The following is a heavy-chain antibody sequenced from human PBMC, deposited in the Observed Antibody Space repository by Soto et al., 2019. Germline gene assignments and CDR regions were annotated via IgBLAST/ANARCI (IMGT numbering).Heavy chain of an antibody. J-gene: IGHJ6*02. CDR3: ARDSAVAGTNSYYYYYYGMDV. CDR1: GFTFSSYW. D-gene: IGHD6-19*01. V-gene: IGHV3-7*05. CDR2: IKQDGSEK. Sequence: GGSLRLSCAASGFTFSSYWMSWVRQAPGKGLEWVANIKQDGSEKYYVDSVKGRYTISRDNAKNSLYLKMNSLRAEDTAVYYCARDSAVAGTNSYYYYYYGMDVWGQGTTVTVSS.